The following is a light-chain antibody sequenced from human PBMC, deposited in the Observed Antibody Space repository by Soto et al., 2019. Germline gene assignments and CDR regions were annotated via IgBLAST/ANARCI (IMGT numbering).Light chain of an antibody. J-gene: IGKJ1*01. CDR3: QQFYNWPRT. CDR2: GAS. Sequence: EIVETQSPGTPFLSPGEKTTLSCRASQSVSSNLAWYQQKPGQAPRLLIYGASTRATGIPARFSGSGSETEFTLTISSLQSVDFAVYYCQQFYNWPRTFGQGTKV. CDR1: QSVSSN. V-gene: IGKV3-15*01.